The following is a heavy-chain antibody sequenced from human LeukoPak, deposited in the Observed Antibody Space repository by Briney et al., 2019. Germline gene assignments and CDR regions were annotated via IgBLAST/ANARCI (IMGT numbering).Heavy chain of an antibody. D-gene: IGHD3-10*01. V-gene: IGHV3-30*18. CDR2: ISYDGSNK. J-gene: IGHJ4*02. CDR1: GFTFISYG. CDR3: VKDGSGSYYTYYFDY. Sequence: GGSLRLSCAASGFTFISYGMHWVRQAPGKGLEWVAVISYDGSNKYYADSVKGRFTISRDNSKNTLYLQMSSLRAEDTAVYYCVKDGSGSYYTYYFDYWGQGTLVTVSS.